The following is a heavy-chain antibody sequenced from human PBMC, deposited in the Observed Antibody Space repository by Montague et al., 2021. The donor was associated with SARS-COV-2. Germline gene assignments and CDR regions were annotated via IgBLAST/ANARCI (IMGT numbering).Heavy chain of an antibody. D-gene: IGHD3-22*01. CDR2: INYSDIS. J-gene: IGHJ4*02. V-gene: IGHV4-39*07. CDR3: ARDGFYYDRSGPSNFDY. CDR1: VGSISSNYCY. Sequence: SETLSLTCTVSVGSISSNYCYWAWMRPRKGEALRRIRSINYSDISYSYPALSIRITMSVDTSENQFSLKLSSVTAAATAVYYCARDGFYYDRSGPSNFDYWGQGTMVTGSS.